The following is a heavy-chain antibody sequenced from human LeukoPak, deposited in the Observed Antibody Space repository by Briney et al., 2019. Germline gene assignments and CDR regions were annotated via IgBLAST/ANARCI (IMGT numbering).Heavy chain of an antibody. V-gene: IGHV4-34*01. J-gene: IGHJ4*02. D-gene: IGHD3-10*01. CDR2: INHSGST. Sequence: SETLSLTCAVYGGSFSGYYWSWIRQPPGKGLEWIGEINHSGSTNYNPSLKSRVTISVDTSKNQFSLKLSSVTAADTAVYYCATTTMVRGVRNYFDYWGQGTLVTVSS. CDR3: ATTTMVRGVRNYFDY. CDR1: GGSFSGYY.